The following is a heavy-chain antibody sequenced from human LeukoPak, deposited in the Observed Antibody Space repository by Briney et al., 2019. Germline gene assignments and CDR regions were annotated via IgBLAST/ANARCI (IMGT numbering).Heavy chain of an antibody. D-gene: IGHD2-21*01. J-gene: IGHJ4*02. CDR3: ARRAGACSHPYDY. V-gene: IGHV1-69*13. CDR2: IIPIFGTA. CDR1: GGTFSSYA. Sequence: GASVKVSCKASGGTFSSYAISWVRQAPGQGLEWMGGIIPIFGTANYAQKFQGRVTITADESTSTAYMELSSLRSEDTAVYYCARRAGACSHPYDYWGQGTLVTVSS.